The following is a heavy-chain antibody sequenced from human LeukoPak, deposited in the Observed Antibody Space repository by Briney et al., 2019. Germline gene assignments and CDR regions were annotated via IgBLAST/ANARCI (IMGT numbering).Heavy chain of an antibody. CDR3: ARVGMVRGVIDY. CDR2: INPNSGGT. J-gene: IGHJ4*02. CDR1: GYTFTGYY. D-gene: IGHD3-10*01. V-gene: IGHV1-2*06. Sequence: ASVKVSCKASGYTFTGYYMHWVRQAPGQGLEWMGRINPNSGGTNYAQKFQGRVTMTRDTSISTAYMELSRLRSDDTAVYSCARVGMVRGVIDYWGQGTLVTVSS.